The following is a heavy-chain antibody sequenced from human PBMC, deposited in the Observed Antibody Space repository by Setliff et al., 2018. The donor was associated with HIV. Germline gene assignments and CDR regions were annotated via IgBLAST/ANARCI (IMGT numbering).Heavy chain of an antibody. CDR3: ARDSGSYYGMDV. CDR1: GDSISSSSYY. D-gene: IGHD1-26*01. V-gene: IGHV4-61*02. J-gene: IGHJ6*02. CDR2: VSSRGDT. Sequence: SETLSLTCSVSGDSISSSSYYWSWIRQPAGKGLEWIGRVSSRGDTNYNPSLKSRVTMSVDTSKNRFSLKLSSVTAADTAVYYCARDSGSYYGMDVWGQGTAVTVSS.